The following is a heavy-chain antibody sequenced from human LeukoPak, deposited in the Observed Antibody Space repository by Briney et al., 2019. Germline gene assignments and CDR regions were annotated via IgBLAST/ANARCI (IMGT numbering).Heavy chain of an antibody. CDR1: GGSFSGYY. CDR2: INHSVSP. J-gene: IGHJ6*02. Sequence: SETLSLTCAVYGGSFSGYYWSWIRQPPGKWLEWIGGINHSVSPNYNPSLKSRINISVDTSKNQSSMKLSSLPAADTAVYYCARRRSSGWYAYYSYYYAMDVWGQGTTVTVSS. CDR3: ARRRSSGWYAYYSYYYAMDV. V-gene: IGHV4-34*01. D-gene: IGHD6-19*01.